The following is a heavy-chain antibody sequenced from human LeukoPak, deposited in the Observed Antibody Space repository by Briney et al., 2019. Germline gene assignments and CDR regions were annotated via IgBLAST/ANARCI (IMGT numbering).Heavy chain of an antibody. J-gene: IGHJ4*02. CDR2: ISGGGRI. V-gene: IGHV3-23*01. D-gene: IGHD6-19*01. CDR1: GFTFDTYA. Sequence: TGGSLRLSCAASGFTFDTYAMHWVRQAPGTGLEWVSGISGGGRIYYADSVNGRFTMSRDNSKNTVDLELHSLRADDTAIYYCVKDLRRWLVGRFDHWGQGTLLTVSS. CDR3: VKDLRRWLVGRFDH.